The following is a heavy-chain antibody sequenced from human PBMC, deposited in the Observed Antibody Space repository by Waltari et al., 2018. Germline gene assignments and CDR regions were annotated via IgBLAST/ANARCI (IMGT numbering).Heavy chain of an antibody. CDR1: GAFFPAYY. D-gene: IGHD3-3*01. CDR2: IYHSGST. J-gene: IGHJ4*02. CDR3: ERANFWSGSSQFDY. V-gene: IGHV4-34*01. Sequence: QVHLHQWGAGLLKPSETLSLTCTVSGAFFPAYYWSWIRQPPGKGLEWIGEIYHSGSTNYNTYLKSRVTRSIDTSKNQLSLNLTAVTDADTAGYYCERANFWSGSSQFDYGGQGTLVAVSS.